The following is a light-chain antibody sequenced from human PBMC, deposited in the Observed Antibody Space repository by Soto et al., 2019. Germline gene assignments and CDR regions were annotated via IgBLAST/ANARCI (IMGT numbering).Light chain of an antibody. CDR2: KAS. V-gene: IGKV1-5*03. J-gene: IGKJ3*01. Sequence: DIQMTQSPSTLSASVGDRVTITCRASQSISSWLAWYQQKPGKAPKLLIYKASNLESGVPSRFSGSGSGTEFTLTISSLQXDXXXXXXXXXXXXYLLTFGPGTKVDFK. CDR3: XXXXXYLLT. CDR1: QSISSW.